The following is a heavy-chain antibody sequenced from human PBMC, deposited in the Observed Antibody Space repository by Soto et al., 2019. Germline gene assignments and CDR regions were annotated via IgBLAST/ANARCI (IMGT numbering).Heavy chain of an antibody. CDR2: INAGNGNT. D-gene: IGHD6-19*01. CDR3: ASSSRGSGWNEFDY. V-gene: IGHV1-3*01. Sequence: GASVKVSCKASGYTFTSYAMHCVLRSPLQGLEWMGCINAGNGNTKYSQKFQGRVTITRDTSASTAYMELSSLRSEDTAVYYCASSSRGSGWNEFDYWGRGTLVTVS. CDR1: GYTFTSYA. J-gene: IGHJ4*02.